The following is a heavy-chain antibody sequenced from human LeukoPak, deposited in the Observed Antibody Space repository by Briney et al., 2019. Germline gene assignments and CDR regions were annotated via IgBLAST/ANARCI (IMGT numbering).Heavy chain of an antibody. CDR2: IYYSGST. V-gene: IGHV4-59*08. Sequence: SETLSFTCTVSGGSISSYYWSWIRQPPGKGLEWIGYIYYSGSTNYNPSPKSRVTISVDTSKNQFSLKLSSVTAADTAVYYCARHLGYDFWSGYYDYWGQGTLVTVSS. D-gene: IGHD3-3*01. CDR3: ARHLGYDFWSGYYDY. J-gene: IGHJ4*02. CDR1: GGSISSYY.